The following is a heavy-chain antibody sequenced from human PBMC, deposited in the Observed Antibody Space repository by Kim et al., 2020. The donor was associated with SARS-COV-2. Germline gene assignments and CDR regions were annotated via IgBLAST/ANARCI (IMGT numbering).Heavy chain of an antibody. Sequence: YAQKLQVRVTMTRDTSISTAYLVLSRLRSDDTVVYYCARESIAAAGTFDYWGQGTLVTVSS. V-gene: IGHV1-2*05. J-gene: IGHJ4*02. D-gene: IGHD6-13*01. CDR3: ARESIAAAGTFDY.